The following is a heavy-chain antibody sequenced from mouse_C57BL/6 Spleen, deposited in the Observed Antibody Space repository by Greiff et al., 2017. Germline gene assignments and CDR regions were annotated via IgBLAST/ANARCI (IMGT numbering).Heavy chain of an antibody. CDR2: IDPSDSET. V-gene: IGHV1-52*01. D-gene: IGHD4-1*01. J-gene: IGHJ2*01. Sequence: VKLQQPGAELVRPGSSVKLSCKASGYTFTSYWMHWVKQRPIQGLEWIGNIDPSDSETHYNQKFKDKATLTVDKSSSTAYMQLSSLTPEDSAVYYCARSAGTPFDYWGQGTTLTVSS. CDR1: GYTFTSYW. CDR3: ARSAGTPFDY.